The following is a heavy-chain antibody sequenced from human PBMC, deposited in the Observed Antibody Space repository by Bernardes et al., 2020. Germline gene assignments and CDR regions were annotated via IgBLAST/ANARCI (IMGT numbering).Heavy chain of an antibody. CDR3: YVGGLSTTRPTA. Sequence: ASVKVSCKTSSYTYINYDISWVRQAPGQGLEWMGWIHLYNGNTNYAQKFQGRVTMTTDRSTSTIYMELRRLRSDDTAMYFCYVGGLSTTRPTAWGQGTLVTVSS. CDR1: SYTYINYD. J-gene: IGHJ5*02. D-gene: IGHD4-17*01. CDR2: IHLYNGNT. V-gene: IGHV1-18*01.